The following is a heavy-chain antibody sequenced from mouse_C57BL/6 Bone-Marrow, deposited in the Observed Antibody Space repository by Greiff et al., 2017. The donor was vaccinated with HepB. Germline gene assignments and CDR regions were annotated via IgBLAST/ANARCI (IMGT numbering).Heavy chain of an antibody. CDR1: GYSITSGYY. D-gene: IGHD2-1*01. Sequence: EVKLQESGPGLVKPSQSLSLTCSVPGYSITSGYYWNWIRQFPGNKLEWMGYISYDGSNNYNPSLKNRISITRDTSKNQFFLKLNSVTTEDTATYYCARGYYGNPYFDYWGQGTTLTVSS. CDR2: ISYDGSN. CDR3: ARGYYGNPYFDY. J-gene: IGHJ2*01. V-gene: IGHV3-6*01.